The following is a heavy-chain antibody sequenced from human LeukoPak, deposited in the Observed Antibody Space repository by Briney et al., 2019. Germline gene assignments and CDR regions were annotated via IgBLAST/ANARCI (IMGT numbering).Heavy chain of an antibody. V-gene: IGHV3-21*01. CDR3: ARDLPSSTRYMDV. CDR2: ISSSSSYI. Sequence: GGSLRLSCAASGFTFSSYSMNWVRQAPGKGLEWVSSISSSSSYIYYADSVKGRFTISRDNAKNSLYLQMNSLRAEDTAVYYCARDLPSSTRYMDVWGQGTTVTVSS. CDR1: GFTFSSYS. J-gene: IGHJ6*02. D-gene: IGHD2-2*01.